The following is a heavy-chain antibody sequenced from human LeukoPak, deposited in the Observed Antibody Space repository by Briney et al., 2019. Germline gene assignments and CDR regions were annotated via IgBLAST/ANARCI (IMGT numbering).Heavy chain of an antibody. CDR1: GFTFSSYS. J-gene: IGHJ3*02. D-gene: IGHD3-22*01. Sequence: PGGSLRLSCAASGFTFSSYSMNWVRQAPGKGLEWVSSISSSSSYIYYADSVKGRFTISRDDAKNSLYLQMNSLRAEDTAVYYCARDSYYESSGHYLDAFDIWGQGTMVTVSS. CDR3: ARDSYYESSGHYLDAFDI. CDR2: ISSSSSYI. V-gene: IGHV3-21*01.